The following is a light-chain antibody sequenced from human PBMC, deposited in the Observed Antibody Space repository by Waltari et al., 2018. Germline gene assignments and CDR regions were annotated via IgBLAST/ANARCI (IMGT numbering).Light chain of an antibody. V-gene: IGKV3-11*01. J-gene: IGKJ4*01. Sequence: EIVLTQSPATLSLSPGERATLSCKASQSVSNYLAWYQQKPGQAPRLLIYDASNRATGIPARFSGSGSGTDFTLTISSVAPEDFAVYYCQQRGKWVNFGGGTKVEIK. CDR1: QSVSNY. CDR2: DAS. CDR3: QQRGKWVN.